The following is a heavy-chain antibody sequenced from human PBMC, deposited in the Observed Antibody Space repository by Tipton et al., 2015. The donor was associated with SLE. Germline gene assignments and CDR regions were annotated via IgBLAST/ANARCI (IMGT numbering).Heavy chain of an antibody. J-gene: IGHJ4*02. CDR1: GGSVSSGSYY. V-gene: IGHV4-61*01. CDR3: ARALDSSGWYWSYFDY. Sequence: TLSLTCTVSGGSVSSGSYYWSWIRQPPGKGLEWIGYIYYSGSTNYNPSLKSRVTISVDTSKNQFSLKLSSVTAADTAVYYCARALDSSGWYWSYFDYWGQGTLVTVSS. D-gene: IGHD6-19*01. CDR2: IYYSGST.